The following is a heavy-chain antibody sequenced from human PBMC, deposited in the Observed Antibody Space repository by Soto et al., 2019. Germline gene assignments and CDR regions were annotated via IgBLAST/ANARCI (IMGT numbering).Heavy chain of an antibody. D-gene: IGHD3-22*01. Sequence: GGSLRLSCAASGFIFNTYCMHWVRQAPGKWLEWVAVIWPDGSNKYYADSVSGQFTISRDNSKNTVFLQMNSLSADDTAVYYCSRAAWFYYGMDVWGQGXTVTVYS. J-gene: IGHJ6*02. CDR2: IWPDGSNK. CDR1: GFIFNTYC. V-gene: IGHV3-33*01. CDR3: SRAAWFYYGMDV.